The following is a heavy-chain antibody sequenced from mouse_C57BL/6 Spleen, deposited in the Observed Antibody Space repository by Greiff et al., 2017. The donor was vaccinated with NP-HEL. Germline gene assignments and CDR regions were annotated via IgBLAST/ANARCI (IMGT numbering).Heavy chain of an antibody. CDR2: ISGGGGNT. V-gene: IGHV5-9*01. D-gene: IGHD2-4*01. CDR1: GFTFSSYT. Sequence: EVKLMESGGGLVKPGGSLKLSCAASGFTFSSYTMSWVRQTPEKRLEWVATISGGGGNTYYPDSVKGRFTISRDNAKNTLYLQMSSLRSEDTALYYCARQAGLPLYFDYWGQGTTLTVSS. CDR3: ARQAGLPLYFDY. J-gene: IGHJ2*01.